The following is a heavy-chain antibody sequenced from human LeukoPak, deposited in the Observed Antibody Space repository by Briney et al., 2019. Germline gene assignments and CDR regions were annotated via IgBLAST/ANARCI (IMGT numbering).Heavy chain of an antibody. CDR3: ARVSSSTSYPYYYYMDV. Sequence: SETLSLTCTVSGGSISSYYWSWIRQPAGKGLEWIGRIYTSGSTNYNPSLKSRVTMSVDTSKNQFSLKLSSVTAVDTAVYYCARVSSSTSYPYYYYMDVWGKGTTVTVSS. CDR2: IYTSGST. CDR1: GGSISSYY. D-gene: IGHD2-2*01. J-gene: IGHJ6*03. V-gene: IGHV4-4*07.